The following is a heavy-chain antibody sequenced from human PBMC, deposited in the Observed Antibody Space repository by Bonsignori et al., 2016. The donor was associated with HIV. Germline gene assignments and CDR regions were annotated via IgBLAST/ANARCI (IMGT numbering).Heavy chain of an antibody. Sequence: VRQAPGKGLEWVSAISGSGGSTYYADSVKGRFTISRDNSKNTLYLQMNSLRAEDTAVYYCAKDLEGGRGGNSADGVDYWGQGTLVTVSS. J-gene: IGHJ4*02. D-gene: IGHD1/OR15-1a*01. CDR2: ISGSGGST. V-gene: IGHV3-23*01. CDR3: AKDLEGGRGGNSADGVDY.